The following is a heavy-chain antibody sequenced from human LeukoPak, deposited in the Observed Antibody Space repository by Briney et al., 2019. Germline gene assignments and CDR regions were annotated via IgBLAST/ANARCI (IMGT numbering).Heavy chain of an antibody. J-gene: IGHJ4*02. CDR2: MNPNSGNT. V-gene: IGHV1-8*01. CDR3: AVRGGSLYYFDY. D-gene: IGHD2-15*01. CDR1: GYTFTSYD. Sequence: ASVKVSCKASGYTFTSYDINWVGQATGQGLEWMGWMNPNSGNTGYAQKFQGRVTMTRNTSISTAYMELSSLRSEDTAVYYCAVRGGSLYYFDYWGQGTLVTVSS.